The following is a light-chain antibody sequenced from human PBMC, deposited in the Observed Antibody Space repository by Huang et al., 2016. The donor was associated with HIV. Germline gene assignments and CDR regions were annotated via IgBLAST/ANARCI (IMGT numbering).Light chain of an antibody. Sequence: DIVMTQSPPSLSVTPGEAASISCRSSQGVHHYNGYNYLNGFLQKQGQSPQLMISLGSNRASGVPDRFSGSGSGADFTLKISRVEAEDVGVYYCMQVLQPPFAFGPGTKVDIK. J-gene: IGKJ3*01. CDR3: MQVLQPPFA. V-gene: IGKV2-28*01. CDR2: LGS. CDR1: QGVHHYNGYNY.